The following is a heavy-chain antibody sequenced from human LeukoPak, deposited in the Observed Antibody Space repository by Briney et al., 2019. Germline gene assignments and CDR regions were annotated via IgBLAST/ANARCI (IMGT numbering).Heavy chain of an antibody. V-gene: IGHV3-48*01. CDR3: ARVVRYSSSS. Sequence: GGSLRLSCAASGFTFSSYEMNWVRQAPGKGLEWVSYISSSSSTIYYADSVKGRFTISRDNAKNSLYLQMNSLRAEDTAVYYCARVVRYSSSSWGQGTLVTVSS. J-gene: IGHJ5*02. CDR2: ISSSSSTI. D-gene: IGHD6-6*01. CDR1: GFTFSSYE.